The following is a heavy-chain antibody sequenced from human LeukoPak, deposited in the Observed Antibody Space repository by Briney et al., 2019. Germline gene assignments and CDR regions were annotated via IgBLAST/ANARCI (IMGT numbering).Heavy chain of an antibody. Sequence: GASVKVSCKASGGTFSSYAISWVRQAPGQGLEWMGGIIPIFGTANYAQKFQGRVTITTDESTSTAYMELSSLRSEDTAVYYCARGGHIPARNWFDPWGQGTLVTVSS. J-gene: IGHJ5*02. CDR1: GGTFSSYA. V-gene: IGHV1-69*05. D-gene: IGHD6-6*01. CDR2: IIPIFGTA. CDR3: ARGGHIPARNWFDP.